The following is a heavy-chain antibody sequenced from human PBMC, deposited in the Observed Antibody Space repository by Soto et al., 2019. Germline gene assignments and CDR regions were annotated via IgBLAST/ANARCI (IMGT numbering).Heavy chain of an antibody. CDR3: VSRIPSWVFDY. J-gene: IGHJ4*01. D-gene: IGHD2-21*01. V-gene: IGHV3-53*01. CDR1: GLSVSDDY. Sequence: GSLRLSCGASGLSVSDDYMGWVRQAPGRGLEWVSVMYAGGDTHYADSVKGRFTISRDKSENTLYLQMNSLRDEDTGVYFCVSRIPSWVFDYWGLGTLVTVSS. CDR2: MYAGGDT.